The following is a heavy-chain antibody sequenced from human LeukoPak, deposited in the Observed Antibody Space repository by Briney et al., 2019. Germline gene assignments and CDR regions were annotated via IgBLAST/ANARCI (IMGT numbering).Heavy chain of an antibody. J-gene: IGHJ4*02. Sequence: SETLSLTCTVSGGSISSYYWSWIRQPPGKGLEWSGYIYYSGSTNYNPSLKSRVTISVDTSKNQFSLKLSSVTAADTAVYYCARYGIDCSNGVCYCFDYWGQGTLVTVSS. CDR3: ARYGIDCSNGVCYCFDY. CDR1: GGSISSYY. V-gene: IGHV4-59*12. CDR2: IYYSGST. D-gene: IGHD2-8*01.